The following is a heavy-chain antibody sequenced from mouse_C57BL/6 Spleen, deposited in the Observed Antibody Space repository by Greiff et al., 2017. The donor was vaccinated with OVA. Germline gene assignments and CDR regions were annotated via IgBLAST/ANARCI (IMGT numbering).Heavy chain of an antibody. CDR3: GREGGMSTRAMDY. J-gene: IGHJ4*01. D-gene: IGHD2-4*01. V-gene: IGHV14-2*01. CDR2: IDPEDGET. CDR1: GFTITDYY. Sequence: VQLQQSGAELVKPGASVKLSCTASGFTITDYYMHWVKQRTEQGLEWIGRIDPEDGETKYAPKFQGKATITADTSSNTAYMQLRSLTSEYTAVYDGGREGGMSTRAMDYWGQGTSVTVSS.